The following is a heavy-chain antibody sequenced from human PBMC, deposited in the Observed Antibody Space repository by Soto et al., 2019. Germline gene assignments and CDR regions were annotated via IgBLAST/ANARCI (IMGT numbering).Heavy chain of an antibody. CDR3: ARTGGGAAAVSGMDV. Sequence: ASVKVSCKASGYTFTSYYMHWVRQAPGQGLEWMGWINPNSGGTNYAQKFQGWVTMTRDTSISTAYMELSRLRSDDTAVYYCARTGGGAAAVSGMDVWGQGTTVTVSS. V-gene: IGHV1-2*04. CDR1: GYTFTSYY. D-gene: IGHD6-13*01. J-gene: IGHJ6*02. CDR2: INPNSGGT.